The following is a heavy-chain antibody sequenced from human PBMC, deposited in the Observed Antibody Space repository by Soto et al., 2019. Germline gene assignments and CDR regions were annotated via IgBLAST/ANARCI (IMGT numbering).Heavy chain of an antibody. CDR2: ISGSGGIT. CDR1: GFTFSSYA. CDR3: AKVLWSGYYSRLSPLDY. V-gene: IGHV3-23*01. D-gene: IGHD3-3*01. Sequence: EVQLLESGGGLVQPGGSLRLSCAASGFTFSSYAMSWVRQAPGKGLERVSAISGSGGITYYADSVKGRFTISRDNSKNTLYLQMNSLRAEDTAVYYCAKVLWSGYYSRLSPLDYWGQGTLVTVSS. J-gene: IGHJ4*02.